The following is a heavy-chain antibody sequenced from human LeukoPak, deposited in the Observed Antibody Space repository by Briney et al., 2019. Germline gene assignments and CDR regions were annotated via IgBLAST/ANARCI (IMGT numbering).Heavy chain of an antibody. V-gene: IGHV1-2*02. Sequence: AASVKVSCKASGYTFTGYYFHWVRQAPGQGLEWMGWIYPNTAGTNYAQKFLGGVTLTWDTSISTAYMELNRLTSDDTAVYYCATSAGDYRAGHYYYMGVWGKGTSVTVSS. CDR1: GYTFTGYY. J-gene: IGHJ6*03. CDR3: ATSAGDYRAGHYYYMGV. CDR2: IYPNTAGT. D-gene: IGHD4-11*01.